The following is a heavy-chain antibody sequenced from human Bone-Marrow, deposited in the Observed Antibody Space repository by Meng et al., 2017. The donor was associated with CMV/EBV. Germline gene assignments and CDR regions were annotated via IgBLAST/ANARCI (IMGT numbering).Heavy chain of an antibody. CDR3: ARGGMMWRSGIVVEPATVFDF. CDR2: ISDYNGNT. J-gene: IGHJ4*02. V-gene: IGHV1-18*01. Sequence: ASVKVSCKASAFSLSDFGVSWVRQVPGQGLEFMGWISDYNGNTYYAQKFQGRVTLTTDSSTSTAFMELRGLRSDDTAVYFCARGGMMWRSGIVVEPATVFDFWGQGTLVTVSS. D-gene: IGHD2-2*01. CDR1: AFSLSDFG.